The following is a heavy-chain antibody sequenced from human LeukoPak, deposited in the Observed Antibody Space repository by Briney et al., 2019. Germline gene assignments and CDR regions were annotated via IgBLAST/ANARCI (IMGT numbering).Heavy chain of an antibody. D-gene: IGHD1-20*01. CDR1: GYTFTGYY. J-gene: IGHJ4*02. CDR3: ARGHSAITGTTVSDY. CDR2: INPNSGDT. V-gene: IGHV1-2*02. Sequence: ASVKVSCKASGYTFTGYYMHWVRQAPGQGLEWMGWINPNSGDTNYAQKFQGRVTMTRDTFISTAYMELRSLRSDDTAVYYCARGHSAITGTTVSDYWGQGTLVTVSS.